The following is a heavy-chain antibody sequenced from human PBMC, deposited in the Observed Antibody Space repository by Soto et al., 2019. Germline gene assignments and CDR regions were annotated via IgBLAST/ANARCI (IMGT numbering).Heavy chain of an antibody. J-gene: IGHJ4*02. CDR3: ARENSSSSRAFDY. CDR2: IYYSGST. CDR1: GGSISSYY. V-gene: IGHV4-59*01. Sequence: SETLSLTCTVSGGSISSYYWSWIRQPPGKGLEWIGYIYYSGSTNYNPSLKSRATISVDTSKNQFSLKLSSVTAADTAVYYCARENSSSSRAFDYWGQGTLVTVSS. D-gene: IGHD6-6*01.